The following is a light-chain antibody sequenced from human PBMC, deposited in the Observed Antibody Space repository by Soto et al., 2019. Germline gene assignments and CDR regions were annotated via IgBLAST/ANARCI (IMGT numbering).Light chain of an antibody. CDR2: GAS. CDR1: QSVSSNF. J-gene: IGKJ1*01. V-gene: IGKV3-20*01. Sequence: PGDRATLSCRASQSVSSNFLAWYQQKPGQAPRLLIYGASIRATGIPDRFSGSGSGTDFTLTIRRLEPEDFAMYFCHQYGSSPRTFGQGTKVQIK. CDR3: HQYGSSPRT.